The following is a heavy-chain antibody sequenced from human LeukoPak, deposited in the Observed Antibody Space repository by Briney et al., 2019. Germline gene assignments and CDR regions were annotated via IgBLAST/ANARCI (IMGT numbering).Heavy chain of an antibody. V-gene: IGHV3-48*01. CDR1: GFTFSSYS. Sequence: GGSLRLSCAASGFTFSSYSMNWVRQAPGTGLEWISYISSSSAIYYADSVKGRFTISRDNAKKSLFLQMNILRAEDTAVYYCARDLFNGLLSPTTLGYWGQGTLVTVSS. D-gene: IGHD2-21*02. CDR2: ISSSSAI. J-gene: IGHJ4*02. CDR3: ARDLFNGLLSPTTLGY.